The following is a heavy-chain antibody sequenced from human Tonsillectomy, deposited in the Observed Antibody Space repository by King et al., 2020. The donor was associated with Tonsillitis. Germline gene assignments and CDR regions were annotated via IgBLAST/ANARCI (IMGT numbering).Heavy chain of an antibody. V-gene: IGHV3-30*04. CDR2: ISNDEKKK. D-gene: IGHD2-2*01. Sequence: VQLVESGGGVVQPGRSLRLSCAASGLSFSRAAMHCVPQAPGKGLEWVEVISNDEKKKNYADSVKGRFTISRDNSKNTLSLEMNSLRPEDTAVYYCARDRASCCFYGLDVWGQGTTVTVSS. CDR3: ARDRASCCFYGLDV. J-gene: IGHJ6*02. CDR1: GLSFSRAA.